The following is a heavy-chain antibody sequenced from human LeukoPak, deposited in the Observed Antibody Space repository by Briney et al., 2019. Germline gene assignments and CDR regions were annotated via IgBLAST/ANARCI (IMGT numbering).Heavy chain of an antibody. Sequence: SETLSLTCTVSGDSITSGSYYWGWIRQPPGRGLEWIGSIYYSGNTYYNPSLKSRVTISVDTSNNEFSLRLTSVAAADTAVYYCARLRAAAGTCFDYWGQGTLVTVSS. CDR1: GDSITSGSYY. V-gene: IGHV4-39*07. CDR3: ARLRAAAGTCFDY. CDR2: IYYSGNT. J-gene: IGHJ4*02. D-gene: IGHD6-13*01.